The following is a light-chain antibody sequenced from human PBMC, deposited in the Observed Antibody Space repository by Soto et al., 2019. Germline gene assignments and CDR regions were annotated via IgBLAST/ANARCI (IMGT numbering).Light chain of an antibody. CDR1: QSVGND. CDR2: GAS. V-gene: IGKV3-15*01. J-gene: IGKJ1*01. CDR3: QQRSNSPRT. Sequence: TVMTESPAALSVSPGQGATLSCGASQSVGNDVAWYQQKPGQAPRLLIYGASTRATGIPARFSGSGSGTEFTLTITSLQSEDFAVYYCQQRSNSPRTFGQGTQLDNK.